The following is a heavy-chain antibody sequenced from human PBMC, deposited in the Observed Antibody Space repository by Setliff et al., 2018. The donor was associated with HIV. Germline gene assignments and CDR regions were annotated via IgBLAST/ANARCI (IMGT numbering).Heavy chain of an antibody. V-gene: IGHV1-46*01. D-gene: IGHD3-10*01. CDR1: GYTFTSYY. CDR3: AREEFHYGSETAGEAFDM. CDR2: VYPSDGST. Sequence: ASVKVSCKASGYTFTSYYMHWVRQAPGQGLEWMGMVYPSDGSTSYAQKFQGRVTMTRDKSTNTVYMELRSLTSEDTAVYYCAREEFHYGSETAGEAFDMWGRGTKVTVSS. J-gene: IGHJ3*02.